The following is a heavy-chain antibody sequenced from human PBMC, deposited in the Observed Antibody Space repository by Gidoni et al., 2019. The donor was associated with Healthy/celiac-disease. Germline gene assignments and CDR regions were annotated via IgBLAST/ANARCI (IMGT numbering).Heavy chain of an antibody. J-gene: IGHJ6*02. CDR1: GGTFSSYA. D-gene: IGHD5-12*01. CDR2: IIPILGRA. CDR3: AGRGRDGYGTDYDYGMDV. Sequence: QVQLVQSGAEVKKPGSSVKVSCKASGGTFSSYAISWVRQAPGQGLEWMGRIIPILGRANYAQKFQGRVTITADKSTSTAYMELSSLRSEDTAVYYCAGRGRDGYGTDYDYGMDVWGQGTTVTVSS. V-gene: IGHV1-69*09.